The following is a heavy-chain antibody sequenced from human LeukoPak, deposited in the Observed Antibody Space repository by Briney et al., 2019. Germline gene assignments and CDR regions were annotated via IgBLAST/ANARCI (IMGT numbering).Heavy chain of an antibody. V-gene: IGHV3-64*01. CDR1: GLTFNTYA. D-gene: IGHD3-16*01. J-gene: IGHJ4*02. CDR3: ARSWGVGGTNEIDY. CDR2: ISSNGDTT. Sequence: GGSLRLSCAASGLTFNTYAMHWVRQAPGKGLEYVSGISSNGDTTDYAKSVKGRFSISRDNPKNTLYLQMGSLTADDMAVYYCARSWGVGGTNEIDYWGQGALVTVSS.